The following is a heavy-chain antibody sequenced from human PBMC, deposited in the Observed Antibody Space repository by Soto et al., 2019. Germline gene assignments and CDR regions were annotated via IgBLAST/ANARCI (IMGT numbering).Heavy chain of an antibody. CDR3: ARAGYYGSGILL. V-gene: IGHV3-48*02. Sequence: EVQLVESGGGLVQPGGSLRLSCAASGFTFNSYSMNWVRQAPGKRLEWVSYISSSSSTIYYADSVKGRFTISRDNAKNSLYLQMNSLRDEDTAVYYCARAGYYGSGILLWGQGTLVTVSS. CDR2: ISSSSSTI. J-gene: IGHJ4*02. CDR1: GFTFNSYS. D-gene: IGHD3-10*01.